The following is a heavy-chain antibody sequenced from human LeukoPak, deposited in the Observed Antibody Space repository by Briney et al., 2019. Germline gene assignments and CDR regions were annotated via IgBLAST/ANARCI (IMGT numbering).Heavy chain of an antibody. J-gene: IGHJ5*02. CDR1: GFTFNDYY. D-gene: IGHD3-16*01. CDR3: ATSIAISKTYES. V-gene: IGHV3-11*01. Sequence: GVPQRLFCVGSGFTFNDYYMIWLPESPGKGLEGTAHISSTGGTILYADSVKGRFTISRDDAKRSVYLEMNSLTVEDTAVYYCATSIAISKTYESWGQGTLVTVSS. CDR2: ISSTGGTI.